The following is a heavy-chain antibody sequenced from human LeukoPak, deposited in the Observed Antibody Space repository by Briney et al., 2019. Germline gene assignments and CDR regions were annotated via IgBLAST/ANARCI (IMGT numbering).Heavy chain of an antibody. CDR2: IKQDGSEK. CDR1: GFTFSNYW. Sequence: GGYLRLSCAASGFTFSNYWITWVRQAPGKGLEWVANIKQDGSEKYHMDSVEGRFTISRDNAKNSLFLQMNSLRAEDTAVYYCARGDRVGVTTGHFDYWGQGTLVTVSS. V-gene: IGHV3-7*03. D-gene: IGHD1-26*01. CDR3: ARGDRVGVTTGHFDY. J-gene: IGHJ4*02.